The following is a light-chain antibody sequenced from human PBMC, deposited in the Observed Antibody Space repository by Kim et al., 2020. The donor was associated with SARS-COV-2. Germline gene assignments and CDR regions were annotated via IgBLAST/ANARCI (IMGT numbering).Light chain of an antibody. CDR1: QYIDNW. Sequence: SWPPGQSATLACRACQYIDNWLAWYQQKPGQVPRLLIYDASNRATGIPARFSGSGSGTDFTLTISSLEPEDFAVYYCQHRRTWPLTFGQGTKLEI. V-gene: IGKV3-11*01. CDR3: QHRRTWPLT. CDR2: DAS. J-gene: IGKJ2*01.